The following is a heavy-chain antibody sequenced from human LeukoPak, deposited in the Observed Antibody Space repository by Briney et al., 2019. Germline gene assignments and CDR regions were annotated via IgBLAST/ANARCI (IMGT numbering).Heavy chain of an antibody. J-gene: IGHJ4*02. Sequence: GGSLRLSCAASGFTFSSYAMSWVRQAPGKGLEWVSAISGSGGSAYYADSVKGRFTISRDNSKNTLYLQMNSLRAEDTAVYYCAKSIAVAGTYYFDYWGQGTLVTVSS. D-gene: IGHD6-19*01. CDR1: GFTFSSYA. V-gene: IGHV3-23*01. CDR2: ISGSGGSA. CDR3: AKSIAVAGTYYFDY.